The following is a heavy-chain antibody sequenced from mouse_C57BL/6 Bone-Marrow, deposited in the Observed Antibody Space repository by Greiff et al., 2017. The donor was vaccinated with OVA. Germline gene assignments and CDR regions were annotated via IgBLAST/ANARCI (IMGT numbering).Heavy chain of an antibody. CDR1: GYTFTSHW. J-gene: IGHJ4*01. CDR3: ARWLLKAMDY. D-gene: IGHD2-3*01. CDR2: IDPSDSYT. V-gene: IGHV1-59*01. Sequence: QVQLQQPGAELVRPGTSVKLSCKASGYTFTSHWMHWVKQRPGQGLEWIGVIDPSDSYTNYNQKFKGKATLTVDTSSSTAYMQLSSLTSEDSAVYYCARWLLKAMDYWGQGTSVTVSS.